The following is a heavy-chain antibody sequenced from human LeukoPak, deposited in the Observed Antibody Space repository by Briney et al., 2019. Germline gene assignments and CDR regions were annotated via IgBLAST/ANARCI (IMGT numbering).Heavy chain of an antibody. CDR3: ACAGSYARLLSY. D-gene: IGHD1-26*01. CDR1: GFTVSTNY. J-gene: IGHJ4*02. Sequence: GGSLRLSCAVSGFTVSTNYMSCVRQAPGKGLEWVSIIYSGGTTYYADSVKGRFTIFKDNSKNTVYLQMSSLRDEDTAVYYCACAGSYARLLSYWGQGILVTVSS. CDR2: IYSGGTT. V-gene: IGHV3-66*01.